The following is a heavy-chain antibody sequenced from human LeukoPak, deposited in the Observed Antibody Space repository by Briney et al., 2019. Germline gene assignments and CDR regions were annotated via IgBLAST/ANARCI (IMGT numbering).Heavy chain of an antibody. D-gene: IGHD6-6*01. V-gene: IGHV1-24*01. CDR1: GYTLTELS. CDR2: FDPEDGET. CDR3: ATGEVRGYSSSFDWFDP. Sequence: ASVKVSCKVSGYTLTELSMHWVRQAPGKGLEWMGGFDPEDGETIYAQKFQGRVTMTEDTSTDTAYMELSSLRSEDTAVYYCATGEVRGYSSSFDWFDPWGQGTLVTVSS. J-gene: IGHJ5*02.